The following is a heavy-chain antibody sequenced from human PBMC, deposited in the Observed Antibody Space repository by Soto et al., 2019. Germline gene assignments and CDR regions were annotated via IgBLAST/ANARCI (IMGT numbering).Heavy chain of an antibody. CDR1: GYSISSGYY. CDR2: IYHSGST. Sequence: KSSETLSLTCAVSGYSISSGYYWGWIRQPPGKGLEWIGSIYHSGSTYYNPSLKSRVTISVDTSKNQFSLKLSSVTAADTAVYYCARDLPDCSTSCYTKYNWFDPWGQGTLVTVSS. D-gene: IGHD2-2*02. V-gene: IGHV4-38-2*02. CDR3: ARDLPDCSTSCYTKYNWFDP. J-gene: IGHJ5*02.